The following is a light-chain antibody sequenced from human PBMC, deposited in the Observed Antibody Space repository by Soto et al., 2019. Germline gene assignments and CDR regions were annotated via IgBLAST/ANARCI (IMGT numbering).Light chain of an antibody. CDR1: SSDVGGYNY. V-gene: IGLV2-14*01. CDR2: DVS. J-gene: IGLJ1*01. CDR3: SSYTSSSTYV. Sequence: QSVLTQPASVSGSPGQSTTISCTGTSSDVGGYNYVSWYQQHPGKAPKLMIYDVSNRPSGVSNRFPGSKSGNTASLTISGLQAEDEADYYCSSYTSSSTYVFGTRTKVTVL.